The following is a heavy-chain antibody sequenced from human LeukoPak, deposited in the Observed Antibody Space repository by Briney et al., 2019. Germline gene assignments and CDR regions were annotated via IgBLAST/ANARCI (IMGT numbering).Heavy chain of an antibody. CDR1: GGSFSGYY. D-gene: IGHD3-10*01. J-gene: IGHJ4*02. CDR2: INHSGST. V-gene: IGHV4-34*01. Sequence: SETLSLTCAVYGGSFSGYYWSWIRQPPGKGLEWIGEINHSGSTNYNPSLKSRVTISVDTSKNQFSLKLSSVTAADTAVYYCARAGLGYYGSGSYAYWGQGTLVTVSS. CDR3: ARAGLGYYGSGSYAY.